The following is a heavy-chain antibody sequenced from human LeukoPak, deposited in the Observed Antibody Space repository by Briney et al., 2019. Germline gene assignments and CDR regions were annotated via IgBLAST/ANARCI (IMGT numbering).Heavy chain of an antibody. J-gene: IGHJ4*02. V-gene: IGHV3-7*01. CDR1: GFTFSSSW. D-gene: IGHD5-12*01. CDR2: MNEDGGEI. Sequence: PGGSLRLSCAASGFTFSSSWMTWVRQAPGKGLEWVASMNEDGGEIHYVDSVKGRFTISRDNAKNSLYLQMHSLRADDTAVYYCVNRAWLDCWGQGTLVTVSS. CDR3: VNRAWLDC.